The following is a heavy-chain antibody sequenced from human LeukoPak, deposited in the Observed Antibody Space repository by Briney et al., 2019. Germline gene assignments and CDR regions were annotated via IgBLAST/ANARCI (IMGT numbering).Heavy chain of an antibody. D-gene: IGHD2-2*01. CDR3: ASSPVFCNSTSCSEGF. J-gene: IGHJ4*02. CDR1: GFTFSSYS. CDR2: ISSSSSTT. Sequence: PGRSLRLSCAASGFTFSSYSMNWVRQAPGKGLEWVSYISSSSSTTYYADSVKGRFTISRDNAKNSLYLQMNSLRAEDTAVYYCASSPVFCNSTSCSEGFWGQGTLVTVSS. V-gene: IGHV3-48*01.